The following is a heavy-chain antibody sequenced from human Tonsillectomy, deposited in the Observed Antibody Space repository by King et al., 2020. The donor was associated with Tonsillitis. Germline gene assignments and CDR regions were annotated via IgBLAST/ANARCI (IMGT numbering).Heavy chain of an antibody. CDR1: GFTFSSYV. CDR3: ARVGDVDTAMVDY. J-gene: IGHJ4*02. CDR2: ISYDGSNK. Sequence: VQLVESGGDVVQPGRSLRLSCAASGFTFSSYVMHWVRQAPGKGLEWVAVISYDGSNKHYADSVKGRFIISRDDSKNTLYLQMNSLRAEDTAVYCCARVGDVDTAMVDYWGQGTLVTVSS. D-gene: IGHD5-18*01. V-gene: IGHV3-30*03.